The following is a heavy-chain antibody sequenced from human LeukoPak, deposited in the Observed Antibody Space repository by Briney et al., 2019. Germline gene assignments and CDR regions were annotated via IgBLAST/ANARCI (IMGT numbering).Heavy chain of an antibody. CDR3: ARDRGTPDSFNS. CDR1: GYTFSPYW. J-gene: IGHJ3*02. Sequence: GGSLRLSCAASGYTFSPYWMHWVRQAPGKGLVWVSHISGDGSTIVYADSVKGRFTTSRDNAKNTLFLQMDSLRAEDTAVYYCARDRGTPDSFNSWGQGTVVTVSS. V-gene: IGHV3-74*01. D-gene: IGHD3-10*01. CDR2: ISGDGSTI.